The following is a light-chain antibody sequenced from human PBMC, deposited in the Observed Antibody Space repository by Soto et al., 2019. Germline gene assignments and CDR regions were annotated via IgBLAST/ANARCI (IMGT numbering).Light chain of an antibody. CDR3: QQYNSHSRT. CDR1: PTASYW. J-gene: IGKJ1*01. CDR2: DAS. Sequence: DIQMTQSPSTLSASVGATVTITCRASPTASYWLAWYQHKPGKVPRLLIFDASKLVSGVPSRFSGRVSCADSTLTISPLQPDDSATYDSQQYNSHSRTFGQGTKGDIK. V-gene: IGKV1-5*01.